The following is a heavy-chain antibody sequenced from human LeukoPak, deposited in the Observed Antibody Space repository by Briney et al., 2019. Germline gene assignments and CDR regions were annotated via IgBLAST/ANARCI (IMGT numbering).Heavy chain of an antibody. CDR3: ARDAEGGGSCYAN. J-gene: IGHJ4*02. D-gene: IGHD2-15*01. CDR2: IIPILGIA. Sequence: ASVKVSCTASGGTFISYAISWVRQAPGQGLEWMGRIIPILGIANYAQKFQGRVTITADKSTSTAYMELSSLRSEDTAVYYCARDAEGGGSCYANWGQGTLVTVSS. CDR1: GGTFISYA. V-gene: IGHV1-69*04.